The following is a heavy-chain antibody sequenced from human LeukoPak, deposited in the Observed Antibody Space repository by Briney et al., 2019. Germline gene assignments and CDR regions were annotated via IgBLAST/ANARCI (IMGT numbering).Heavy chain of an antibody. CDR2: ISAYNGNT. CDR1: GYTLTSYG. V-gene: IGHV1-18*01. CDR3: ARMDRSYDILTGYESFDY. Sequence: ASVKVSCKASGYTLTSYGISWVRQAPGQGLEWMGWISAYNGNTNYAQKLQGRVTMTTDTSTSTAYMELRSLRSDDTAVYYCARMDRSYDILTGYESFDYWGQGTLVTVSS. D-gene: IGHD3-9*01. J-gene: IGHJ4*02.